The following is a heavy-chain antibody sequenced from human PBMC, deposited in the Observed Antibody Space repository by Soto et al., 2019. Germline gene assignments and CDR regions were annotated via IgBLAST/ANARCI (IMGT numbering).Heavy chain of an antibody. CDR1: GYTFTDFY. J-gene: IGHJ5*02. CDR3: APGTNGTTGWYHP. CDR2: INPKTGDT. D-gene: IGHD1-1*01. Sequence: QEQLVQSGTEVKKPGASVTVSCKSSGYTFTDFYLHWLRQAPGQGLEWVGWINPKTGDTKSSQKFQGRVTMSRDTSVSTAYIDLTSLTSDDTAMYYCAPGTNGTTGWYHPWGQGTRVTVSS. V-gene: IGHV1-2*02.